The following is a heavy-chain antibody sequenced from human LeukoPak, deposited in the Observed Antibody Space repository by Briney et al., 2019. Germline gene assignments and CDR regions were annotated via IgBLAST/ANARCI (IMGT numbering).Heavy chain of an antibody. J-gene: IGHJ4*02. CDR2: IYYSGST. D-gene: IGHD3-10*01. CDR3: ARHRKEERITMVRGVIDY. V-gene: IGHV4-39*01. CDR1: GGSISSSSYY. Sequence: SETLSLTCTVSGGSISSSSYYWGWIRQPPGKGLEWIGSIYYSGSTYYNPSLKSRVTISVDTSKNQFSLKLSSVTAADTAVYYCARHRKEERITMVRGVIDYWGQGTLVTVSS.